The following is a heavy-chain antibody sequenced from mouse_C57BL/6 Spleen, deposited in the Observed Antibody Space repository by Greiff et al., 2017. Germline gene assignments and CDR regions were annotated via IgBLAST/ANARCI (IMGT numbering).Heavy chain of an antibody. J-gene: IGHJ1*03. CDR2: INPNNGGT. V-gene: IGHV1-18*01. CDR3: ARRYGYYYWYFDV. CDR1: GYTFTDYN. Sequence: VQLQQSGPELVKPGASVKIPCKASGYTFTDYNMDWVKQSHGKSLEWIGDINPNNGGTIYNQKFKGKATLTVDKSSSTAYMELRSLTSEDTATYYCARRYGYYYWYFDVWGTGTTVTVSS. D-gene: IGHD1-2*01.